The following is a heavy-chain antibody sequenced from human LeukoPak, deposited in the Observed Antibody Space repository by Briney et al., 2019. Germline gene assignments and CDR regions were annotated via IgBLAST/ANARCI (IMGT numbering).Heavy chain of an antibody. CDR1: GFTFSSYA. J-gene: IGHJ4*02. CDR3: GKYAANYYGSGSYYRSLDY. Sequence: GRSLRLSCAASGFTFSSYAMSWVRQAPGKGLEAVSAISSSGGSTYYADSVKHMLTISSDKSNNTLYLQRNSLRADDTAVYYCGKYAANYYGSGSYYRSLDYWGQGTLVTVSS. CDR2: ISSSGGST. V-gene: IGHV3-23*01. D-gene: IGHD3-10*01.